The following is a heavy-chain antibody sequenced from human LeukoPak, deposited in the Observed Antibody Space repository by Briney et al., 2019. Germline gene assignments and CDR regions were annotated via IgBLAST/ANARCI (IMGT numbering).Heavy chain of an antibody. Sequence: SETLSLTCTVSGYSISSGYYWGWIRQPPGKGLEWIGSIYHSGSTYYNPPLKSRVTISVDTSKNQFSLKLSSVTAADTAVYYCARGTVTGQFDYWGQGTLVTVSS. D-gene: IGHD6-19*01. CDR2: IYHSGST. CDR3: ARGTVTGQFDY. V-gene: IGHV4-38-2*02. CDR1: GYSISSGYY. J-gene: IGHJ4*02.